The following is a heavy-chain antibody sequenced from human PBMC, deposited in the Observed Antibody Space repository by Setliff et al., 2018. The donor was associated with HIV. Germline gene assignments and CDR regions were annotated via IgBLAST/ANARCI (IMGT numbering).Heavy chain of an antibody. Sequence: TSETLSLTCTVSGASVRSGDHWSWVRQAPGKGLEWVSYISSSSSTIYYVDSVRGRFTISRDNANNSLYLQMNSLRAEDTAVYFCARGGGAARRVIGYWGQGTLVTVSS. CDR3: ARGGGAARRVIGY. CDR1: GASVRSGD. D-gene: IGHD6-6*01. CDR2: ISSSSSTI. V-gene: IGHV3-48*04. J-gene: IGHJ4*02.